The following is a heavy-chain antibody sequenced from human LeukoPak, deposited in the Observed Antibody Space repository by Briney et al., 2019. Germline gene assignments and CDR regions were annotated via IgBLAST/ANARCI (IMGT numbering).Heavy chain of an antibody. V-gene: IGHV3-48*04. CDR1: GFTFSSYS. CDR2: ISSSSSTT. J-gene: IGHJ4*02. Sequence: GGSLRLSCAASGFTFSSYSMNWVRQAPGKGLEWVSYISSSSSTTYYADSVKGRFTISRDNAKNSLYLQMNSLRAEDTAVYYCASEAPSLYYDFWSGYPTYWGQGTLVTVSS. D-gene: IGHD3-3*01. CDR3: ASEAPSLYYDFWSGYPTY.